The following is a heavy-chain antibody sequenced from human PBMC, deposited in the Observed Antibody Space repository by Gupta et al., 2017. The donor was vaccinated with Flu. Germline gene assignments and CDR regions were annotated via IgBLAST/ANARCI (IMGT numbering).Heavy chain of an antibody. CDR1: GGSSSGYY. J-gene: IGHJ6*02. V-gene: IGHV4-34*01. D-gene: IGHD4-17*01. CDR3: ARGFIISGDYVVYYYGMDV. CDR2: INQRGST. Sequence: QVQLLHWGARLPKLSQTLSLTRAVYGGSSSGYYWIWIRHPTGKGLEWSEEINQRGSTNYNPALKSRVTISVDTSKSQFSLKLSSVTAADTAVYYCARGFIISGDYVVYYYGMDVWGQGTTVTDAS.